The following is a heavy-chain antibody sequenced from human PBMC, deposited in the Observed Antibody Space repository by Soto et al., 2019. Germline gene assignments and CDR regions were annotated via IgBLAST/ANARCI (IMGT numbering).Heavy chain of an antibody. CDR2: ISSSTIYI. Sequence: EVQLVESGGGLVKPGGSLRLSCAGSGFSLSAYDMNWIRQAPGKGLEWVSSISSSTIYIHYADSVKGRFTISRDNANGSLYLQMNSLIAEDTAVYYCAVRETTMLKNGGCGQGTLVTVSS. CDR3: AVRETTMLKNGG. J-gene: IGHJ4*02. CDR1: GFSLSAYD. D-gene: IGHD5-18*01. V-gene: IGHV3-21*01.